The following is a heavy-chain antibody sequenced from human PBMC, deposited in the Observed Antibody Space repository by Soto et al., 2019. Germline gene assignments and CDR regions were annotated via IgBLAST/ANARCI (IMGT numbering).Heavy chain of an antibody. CDR3: ALSLRSMSTTSPFDH. CDR1: GNSFSNYW. Sequence: GEALKISCQDSGNSFSNYWIGWVRQMPGKGLEWMGIIFPDGSETMYSPSFRGQVTISVDKSISVAYLQWGSLKASDTAIYYCALSLRSMSTTSPFDHWGHGTLVTVSS. V-gene: IGHV5-51*01. D-gene: IGHD1-1*01. CDR2: IFPDGSET. J-gene: IGHJ4*01.